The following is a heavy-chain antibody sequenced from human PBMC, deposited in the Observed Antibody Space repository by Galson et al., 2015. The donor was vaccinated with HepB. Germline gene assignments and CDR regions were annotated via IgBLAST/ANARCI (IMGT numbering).Heavy chain of an antibody. Sequence: SLRLSCAASGFTFSSYWMHWVRQAPGKGLVWVSRINSDGSSTSYADSVKGRFTISRDNSKNTLYLQMNSLRAEDTAVYYCARERWFGEQRDAFDIWGQGTMVTVSS. J-gene: IGHJ3*02. V-gene: IGHV3-74*01. CDR3: ARERWFGEQRDAFDI. CDR2: INSDGSST. D-gene: IGHD3-10*01. CDR1: GFTFSSYW.